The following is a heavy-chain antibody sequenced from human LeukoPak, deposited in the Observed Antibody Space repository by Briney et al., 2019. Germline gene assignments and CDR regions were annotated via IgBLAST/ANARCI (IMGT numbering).Heavy chain of an antibody. CDR1: GLTFSGSA. Sequence: GGSLRLSCAASGLTFSGSAMHWVRQASGKGLEWVGRIRSKANNYATAYAASVKGRFTISRDDSKNTAYLQMNSLTAEDTAVYYCAKDFVPSNYVRTLIFDYWGQGTLVTVSS. CDR3: AKDFVPSNYVRTLIFDY. V-gene: IGHV3-73*01. D-gene: IGHD4-11*01. CDR2: IRSKANNYAT. J-gene: IGHJ4*02.